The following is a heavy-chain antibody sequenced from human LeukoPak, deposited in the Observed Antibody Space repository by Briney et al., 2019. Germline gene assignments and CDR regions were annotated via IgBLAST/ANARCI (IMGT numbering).Heavy chain of an antibody. J-gene: IGHJ4*02. V-gene: IGHV4-59*01. CDR3: ARGVRGVIIYDY. D-gene: IGHD3-10*02. CDR2: ISYSGST. CDR1: GGSISSYY. Sequence: SETLSLTCTVSGGSISSYYWSWIRQPPGKGLEWIGYISYSGSTNYNPSLKSRVTISVDTSKNQFSLKLSSVTAADTAVYYCARGVRGVIIYDYWGQGTLVTVSS.